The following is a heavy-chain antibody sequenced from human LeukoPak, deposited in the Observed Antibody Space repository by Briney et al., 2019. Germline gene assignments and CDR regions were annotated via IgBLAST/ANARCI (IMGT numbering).Heavy chain of an antibody. V-gene: IGHV1-69*13. CDR3: AYYSDSSGYWVNLDY. D-gene: IGHD3-22*01. CDR1: GGTFSSYA. Sequence: ASVKVSCKASGGTFSSYAISWVRQAPGQGLEWMGGIIPIFGTANYAQKFQGRVTITADESTSTAYMELSSLRSDDTAVYYCAYYSDSSGYWVNLDYWGQGTLVTVSS. J-gene: IGHJ4*02. CDR2: IIPIFGTA.